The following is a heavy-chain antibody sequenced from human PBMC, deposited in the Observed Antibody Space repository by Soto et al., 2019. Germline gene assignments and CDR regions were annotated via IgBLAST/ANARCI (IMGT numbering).Heavy chain of an antibody. V-gene: IGHV1-18*04. D-gene: IGHD6-19*01. CDR3: ARDVSSGWSIYDWFDP. J-gene: IGHJ5*02. Sequence: GASVKVSCRASGYTFTSYGISWVRQAPGQGLEWMGWISAYNGNTNYAQKLQGRVTMTTDTSTSTAYMELRSLRSDDTAVYYCARDVSSGWSIYDWFDPWGQGTLVTVS. CDR1: GYTFTSYG. CDR2: ISAYNGNT.